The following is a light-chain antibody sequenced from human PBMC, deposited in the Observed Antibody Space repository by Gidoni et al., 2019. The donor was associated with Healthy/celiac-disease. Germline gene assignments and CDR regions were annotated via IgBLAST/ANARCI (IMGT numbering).Light chain of an antibody. CDR3: QQLNSYPLFT. Sequence: DIQLTQSPSFLSASVGDRVTITCRASQGISSYLAWYQQKPGKAPKLLIYAASTLQSGVPSRFSGSGSGTEVTLTIRSLQPEDFATYYCQQLNSYPLFTFGPGTKVDIK. CDR2: AAS. J-gene: IGKJ3*01. V-gene: IGKV1-9*01. CDR1: QGISSY.